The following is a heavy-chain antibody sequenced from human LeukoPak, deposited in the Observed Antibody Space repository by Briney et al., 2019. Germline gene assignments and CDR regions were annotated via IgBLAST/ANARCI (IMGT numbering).Heavy chain of an antibody. V-gene: IGHV4-59*08. CDR2: IYYSGST. J-gene: IGHJ6*02. Sequence: PSETLSLTCTVSGGSISSYYWSWIRQPPGKGLEWIGYIYYSGSTNYNPSLKSRVTISVDTSKNQFSLKLSSVTAADTAVYYCARRVDTGDYYYGMDVWGQGTTVTVSS. CDR1: GGSISSYY. CDR3: ARRVDTGDYYYGMDV. D-gene: IGHD1-1*01.